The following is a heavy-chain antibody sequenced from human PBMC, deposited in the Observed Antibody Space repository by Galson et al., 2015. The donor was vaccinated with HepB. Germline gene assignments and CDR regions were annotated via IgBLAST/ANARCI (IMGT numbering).Heavy chain of an antibody. CDR2: IKRKSEGGTT. CDR1: EFSMSDAW. Sequence: SLRLSCAGSEFSMSDAWMSWVRQAPGRGLEWIGRIKRKSEGGTTEYGAPLKGRVSISRDESQNTLYLLMNGLETEDTAIYHCATGGHYFGAWGRGTLVTVSS. J-gene: IGHJ4*02. CDR3: ATGGHYFGA. D-gene: IGHD3-10*01. V-gene: IGHV3-15*01.